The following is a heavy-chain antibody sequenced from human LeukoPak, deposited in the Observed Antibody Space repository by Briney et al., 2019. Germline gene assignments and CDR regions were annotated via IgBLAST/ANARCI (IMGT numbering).Heavy chain of an antibody. J-gene: IGHJ3*02. V-gene: IGHV3-30-3*01. CDR3: VQEGPRGLAFDI. Sequence: GGSLRLSCAASGFTFSSYAMHWVRQAPGKGLEWVAVISYDGSNKYYADSVKGRFTISRDNSKNTLYLQMNSLRAEDTAVYYCVQEGPRGLAFDIWGQGTKVTVSS. CDR2: ISYDGSNK. CDR1: GFTFSSYA.